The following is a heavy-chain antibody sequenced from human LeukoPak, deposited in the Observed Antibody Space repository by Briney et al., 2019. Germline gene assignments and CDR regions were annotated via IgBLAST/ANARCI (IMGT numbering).Heavy chain of an antibody. V-gene: IGHV4-34*01. CDR1: GGSFSGYY. J-gene: IGHJ4*02. D-gene: IGHD6-13*01. CDR2: INHSGST. Sequence: SETLSLTCAVYGGSFSGYYWSWIRQPPGKGLEWIGEINHSGSTTYNPSLKSQATISVDTPKTQFSLKLSSVTAADTAVNSVARWKGYSSSWFFDYWGQGTLVTVSS. CDR3: ARWKGYSSSWFFDY.